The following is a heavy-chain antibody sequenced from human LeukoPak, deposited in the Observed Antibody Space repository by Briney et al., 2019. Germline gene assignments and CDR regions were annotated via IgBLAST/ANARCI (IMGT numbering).Heavy chain of an antibody. CDR2: IYSGGST. V-gene: IGHV3-53*01. Sequence: PGGSLRLSCAASGFTVSSNYMSWVRQAPGKGLEWVSVIYSGGSTYYADSVKGRFTLSRDNSKNTLYLQMNSLSAEDTAVYYCARGAKYYYDSSGYYYVEYYFDYWGQGTLVTVSS. J-gene: IGHJ4*02. D-gene: IGHD3-22*01. CDR1: GFTVSSNY. CDR3: ARGAKYYYDSSGYYYVEYYFDY.